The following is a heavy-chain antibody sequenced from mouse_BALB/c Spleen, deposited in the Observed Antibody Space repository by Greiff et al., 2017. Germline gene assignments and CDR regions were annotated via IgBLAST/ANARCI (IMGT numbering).Heavy chain of an antibody. V-gene: IGHV2-6-4*01. Sequence: VQGVESGPGLVAPSQSLSITCTVSGFSLSRYSVHWVRQPPGKGLEWLGMIWGGGSTDYNSALKSRLSISKDNSKSQVFLKMNSLQTDDTAMYYCARVYGYDEGRFAYWGQGTLVTVSA. CDR1: GFSLSRYS. CDR3: ARVYGYDEGRFAY. CDR2: IWGGGST. D-gene: IGHD2-2*01. J-gene: IGHJ3*01.